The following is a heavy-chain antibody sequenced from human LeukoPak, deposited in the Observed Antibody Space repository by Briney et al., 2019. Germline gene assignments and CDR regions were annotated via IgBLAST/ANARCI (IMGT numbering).Heavy chain of an antibody. Sequence: PSETLSLTCTVSGGSNSSSSYYWGWIRQPPGKGREWIGSIYYSGSTYYNPSLKSRVTISVDTSKNQFSLKLSSVSAADTAVYYCASEVRGVPFDYWGQGTLVTVSS. CDR1: GGSNSSSSYY. D-gene: IGHD3-10*01. CDR3: ASEVRGVPFDY. J-gene: IGHJ4*02. V-gene: IGHV4-39*01. CDR2: IYYSGST.